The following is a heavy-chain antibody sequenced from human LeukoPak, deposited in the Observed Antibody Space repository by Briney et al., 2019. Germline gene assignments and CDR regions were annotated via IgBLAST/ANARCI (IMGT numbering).Heavy chain of an antibody. V-gene: IGHV3-30-3*01. J-gene: IGHJ4*02. CDR1: GFNFRGFA. D-gene: IGHD3-22*01. CDR3: ARSYYYDSSGGDY. CDR2: ISYDGSNK. Sequence: PGGSLRLSCAASGFNFRGFAMNWVRQAPGKGLEWVAVISYDGSNKYYADSVKGRFTISRDNSKNTLYLQMNSLRAEDTAVYYCARSYYYDSSGGDYWGQGTLVTVSS.